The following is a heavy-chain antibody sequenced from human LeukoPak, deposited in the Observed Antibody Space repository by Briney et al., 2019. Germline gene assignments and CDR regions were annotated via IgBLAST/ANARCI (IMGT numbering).Heavy chain of an antibody. CDR3: ARTAESGSYSGMDV. D-gene: IGHD3-10*01. J-gene: IGHJ6*02. CDR2: ISSSSSYI. V-gene: IGHV3-21*01. CDR1: GCTFSSYS. Sequence: GGSLRLSCAASGCTFSSYSMNWVRQAPGKGLEWVSSISSSSSYIYYADSVKGRFTISRDNAKNSLYLQMNSLRAEDTAVYYCARTAESGSYSGMDVWGQGTTVTVSS.